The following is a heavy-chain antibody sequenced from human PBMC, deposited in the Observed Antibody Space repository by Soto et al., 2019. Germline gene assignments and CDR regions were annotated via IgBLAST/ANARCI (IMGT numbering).Heavy chain of an antibody. CDR2: ISYDGSNK. V-gene: IGHV3-30*18. D-gene: IGHD2-2*01. CDR1: GFTFSSYG. CDR3: AKDRGRYCSSTSCPRPYGMDV. J-gene: IGHJ6*02. Sequence: PGGSLRLSCAASGFTFSSYGMHWVRQAPGKGLEWVAVISYDGSNKYYADSVKGRFTISRDNSKNTLYLQMNSLRAEDTAVYYCAKDRGRYCSSTSCPRPYGMDVWGQGTTVTVSS.